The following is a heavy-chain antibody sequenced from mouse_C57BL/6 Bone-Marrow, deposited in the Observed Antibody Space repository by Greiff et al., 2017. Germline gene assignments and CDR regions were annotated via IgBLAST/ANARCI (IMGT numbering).Heavy chain of an antibody. CDR2: IDPETGGP. CDR3: TNTRVERPLYWYFDV. CDR1: GYTFTDYE. D-gene: IGHD1-1*01. V-gene: IGHV1-15*01. Sequence: QVQLQQSGAELVRPGASVTLSCKASGYTFTDYEMHWVKQTPVHGLEWIGAIDPETGGPAYKQKFKGKAILTADKSSSTAYMELSSLTSEDSAVYYCTNTRVERPLYWYFDVWGTGTTVTVSS. J-gene: IGHJ1*03.